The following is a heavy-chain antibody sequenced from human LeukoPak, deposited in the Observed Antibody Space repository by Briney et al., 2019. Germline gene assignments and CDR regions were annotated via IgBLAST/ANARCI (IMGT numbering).Heavy chain of an antibody. Sequence: PGGSLRLSCAASGFRFYDYYLSWIRQAPGKGLEWISFISASGGMMDHADSVKGRFTISRDNAKNSVYLEMNHLRAEDTAVYHCAIHMVLSPCDYWGPGTPVTVSS. CDR2: ISASGGMM. J-gene: IGHJ4*02. CDR3: AIHMVLSPCDY. CDR1: GFRFYDYY. V-gene: IGHV3-11*01. D-gene: IGHD4/OR15-4a*01.